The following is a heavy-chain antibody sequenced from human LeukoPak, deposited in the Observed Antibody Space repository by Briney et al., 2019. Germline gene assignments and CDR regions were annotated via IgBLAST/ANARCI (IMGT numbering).Heavy chain of an antibody. D-gene: IGHD3-22*01. CDR2: IYYSGRT. J-gene: IGHJ1*01. CDR1: GYSISRSDSY. Sequence: SETLSLTCSVSGYSISRSDSYWDWIRQPPGMGLEWIGTIYYSGRTYYSPTLKSRVTMSVDTPNNQFSLNLRSVTAADTAVYYCARRRYYDGSGYLEWGQGTLLSVSS. CDR3: ARRRYYDGSGYLE. V-gene: IGHV4-39*01.